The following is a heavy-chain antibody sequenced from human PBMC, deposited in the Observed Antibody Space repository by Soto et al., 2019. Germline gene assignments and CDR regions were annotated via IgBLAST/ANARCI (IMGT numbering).Heavy chain of an antibody. CDR3: ARFGTYYDSSGFLY. D-gene: IGHD3-22*01. Sequence: TGGSLRLSCAVSGSTSAYFWMHWVRQAPGGGLEWVSRINSDGSTVTYADSVKGRFTISRDNAKNTLYLQLNSLKAEDTAVYYCARFGTYYDSSGFLYWGQGTLVTVSS. CDR1: GSTSAYFW. V-gene: IGHV3-74*01. CDR2: INSDGSTV. J-gene: IGHJ4*02.